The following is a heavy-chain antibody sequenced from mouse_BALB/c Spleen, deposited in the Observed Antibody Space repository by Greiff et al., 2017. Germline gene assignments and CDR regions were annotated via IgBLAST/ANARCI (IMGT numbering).Heavy chain of an antibody. D-gene: IGHD1-2*01. Sequence: VQLQQSGAELAKPGASVKMSCKASGYTFTSYWMHWVKQRPGQGLEWIGYINPSTGYTEYNQKFKDKATLTADKSSSTAYMQLSSLTSEDSAVYYCARGVLRLQYAMDYWGQGTSVTVSS. CDR3: ARGVLRLQYAMDY. CDR2: INPSTGYT. J-gene: IGHJ4*01. CDR1: GYTFTSYW. V-gene: IGHV1-7*01.